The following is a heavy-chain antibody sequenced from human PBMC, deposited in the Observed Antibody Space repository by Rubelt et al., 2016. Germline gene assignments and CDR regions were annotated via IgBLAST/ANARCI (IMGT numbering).Heavy chain of an antibody. V-gene: IGHV3-23*01. J-gene: IGHJ4*02. CDR2: ISGSAGST. CDR1: GFTFSSYA. D-gene: IGHD7-27*01. CDR3: ARGWAGDGGY. Sequence: EVQLLESGGGFVQPGGSLRLSCAASGFTFSSYAMSWVRQAPGKGLEWVSAISGSAGSTYYADSVKGRFTISRDNAKNSLYMQRDSLRAEDTAVYYCARGWAGDGGYWGQGTLVTVSS.